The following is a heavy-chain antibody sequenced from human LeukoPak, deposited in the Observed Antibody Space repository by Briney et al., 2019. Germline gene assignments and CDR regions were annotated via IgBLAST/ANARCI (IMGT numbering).Heavy chain of an antibody. V-gene: IGHV3-48*03. CDR3: AKLGKTENHYGSGRFSYYYYMDV. CDR1: GFTFSSYE. J-gene: IGHJ6*03. CDR2: ISSSGSTI. D-gene: IGHD3-10*01. Sequence: GVLRLSCAASGFTFSSYEMNWVRQAPGKGLEWVSYISSSGSTIYYADSVKGRFTISRDNAKNSLYLQMNSLRAEDTAVYYCAKLGKTENHYGSGRFSYYYYMDVWGKGTTVTISS.